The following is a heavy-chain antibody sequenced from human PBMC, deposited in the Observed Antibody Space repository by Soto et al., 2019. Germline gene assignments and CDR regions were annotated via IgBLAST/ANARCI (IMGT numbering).Heavy chain of an antibody. CDR2: IKQDGSEK. CDR3: ASAQGSSWYSFWHYYGMDV. Sequence: EVQLVESGGGLVQPGGSLRLSCAASGFTFSSYWMSWVRQAPGKGLEWVANIKQDGSEKYYVDSVKGRFTISRDNAKNSLYLQMNSLRAEDTAVYYCASAQGSSWYSFWHYYGMDVWGQGTTVTVSS. D-gene: IGHD6-13*01. CDR1: GFTFSSYW. J-gene: IGHJ6*02. V-gene: IGHV3-7*01.